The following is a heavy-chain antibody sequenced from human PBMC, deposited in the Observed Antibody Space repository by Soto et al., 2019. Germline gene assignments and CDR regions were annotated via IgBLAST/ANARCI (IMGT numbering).Heavy chain of an antibody. V-gene: IGHV1-69*13. CDR3: ARYRLWSSGYYPKDAFDI. CDR2: IIPIFGTA. CDR1: GGTFSSYA. Sequence: GASVKVSCKASGGTFSSYAISWVRQAPGQGLEWMGGIIPIFGTANYAQKFQGRVTITADEPTSTAYMELSSLRSEDTAVYYCARYRLWSSGYYPKDAFDIWGQGTMVTVSS. D-gene: IGHD3-22*01. J-gene: IGHJ3*02.